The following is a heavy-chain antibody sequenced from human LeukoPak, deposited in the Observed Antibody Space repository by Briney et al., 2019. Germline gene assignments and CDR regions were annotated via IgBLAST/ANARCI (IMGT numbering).Heavy chain of an antibody. D-gene: IGHD3-10*01. Sequence: ASVTVSCTASGYTFTGYNMHWVRQAPGQGLEWMGWINPNSGGTNYAQKFQGRVTMTRDTSTSTAYMELSRLRSDDTAVYYCATQFGESLFDYWGQGTLVTVSS. CDR2: INPNSGGT. J-gene: IGHJ4*02. CDR1: GYTFTGYN. V-gene: IGHV1-2*02. CDR3: ATQFGESLFDY.